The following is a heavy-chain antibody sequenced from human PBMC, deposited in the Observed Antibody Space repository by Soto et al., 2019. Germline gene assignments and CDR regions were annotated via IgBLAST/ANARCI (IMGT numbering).Heavy chain of an antibody. CDR3: AREEGLLDWVDP. CDR1: GFTFSSYS. J-gene: IGHJ5*02. Sequence: EVQLVESGGGLVQPGGSLRLSCAASGFTFSSYSMKWVRQAPGKGLELVSYISSSSSTIYYADSVKGRFTISRDNAKNSLYLQMNSLRAEDTAVYYCAREEGLLDWVDPCGQGTLVTVSS. V-gene: IGHV3-48*01. D-gene: IGHD2-15*01. CDR2: ISSSSSTI.